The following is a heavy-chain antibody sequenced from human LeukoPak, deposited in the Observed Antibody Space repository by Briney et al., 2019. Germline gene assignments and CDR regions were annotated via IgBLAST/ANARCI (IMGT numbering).Heavy chain of an antibody. CDR1: GYTFTGYY. V-gene: IGHV1-2*02. J-gene: IGHJ4*02. CDR2: INPNSGGT. D-gene: IGHD2-15*01. Sequence: ASVKVSCKASGYTFTGYYMHWVRQAPGQGLEWMGWINPNSGGTNYAQKFQGRVTMTRDTSISTAYMELSRLRSDDTAVYYCARDLYWWNYSDDPIDADYWGQGTLVTVSS. CDR3: ARDLYWWNYSDDPIDADY.